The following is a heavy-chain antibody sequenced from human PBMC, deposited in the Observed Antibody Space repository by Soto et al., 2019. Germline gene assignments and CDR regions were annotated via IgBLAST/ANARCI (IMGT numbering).Heavy chain of an antibody. CDR2: IMPVFRTP. CDR3: ARDNDRPQLGRHYYYILDV. CDR1: GGTFRTAA. D-gene: IGHD2-8*01. J-gene: IGHJ6*02. Sequence: QVQLEQSGAEVKKPGSSVKVSCKASGGTFRTAAVSWVRQAPGQGLEWMGGIMPVFRTPDYAQKFHGRVTITADESTSTAYMELSGLRSDDTAVYYCARDNDRPQLGRHYYYILDVWGQGTTITVSS. V-gene: IGHV1-69*12.